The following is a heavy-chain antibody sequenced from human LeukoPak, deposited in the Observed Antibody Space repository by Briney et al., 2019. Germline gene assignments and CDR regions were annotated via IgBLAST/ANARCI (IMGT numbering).Heavy chain of an antibody. Sequence: GASVKVSXKASGYTFTSYYMHWVRQAPGQGLEWMGIINPSGGSTSYAQKFQGRVTMTRDTSTSTVYMELSSLRSEDTAVYYCASLRDGYNSFDYWGQGTLVTVSS. CDR3: ASLRDGYNSFDY. D-gene: IGHD5-24*01. CDR1: GYTFTSYY. J-gene: IGHJ4*02. CDR2: INPSGGST. V-gene: IGHV1-46*03.